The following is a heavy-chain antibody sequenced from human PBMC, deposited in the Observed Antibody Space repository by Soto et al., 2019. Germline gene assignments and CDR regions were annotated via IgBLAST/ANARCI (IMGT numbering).Heavy chain of an antibody. Sequence: QVQLVESGGGVVQPGRSLRLSCAASGFTFSSYGMHWVRQAPGKGLEWVAVIWYDGSNKYYADSVKGRFTISRDNSKNTLYLQMNSLRAEDTAVYYCGGSGTTRFDYWGQGTLVTVSS. CDR3: GGSGTTRFDY. CDR2: IWYDGSNK. CDR1: GFTFSSYG. V-gene: IGHV3-33*01. D-gene: IGHD1-7*01. J-gene: IGHJ4*02.